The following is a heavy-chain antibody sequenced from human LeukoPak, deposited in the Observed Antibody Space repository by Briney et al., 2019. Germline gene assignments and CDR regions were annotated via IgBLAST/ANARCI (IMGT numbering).Heavy chain of an antibody. V-gene: IGHV3-48*04. D-gene: IGHD4-17*01. CDR3: ARDFNGDSLGDSYFDY. CDR1: GFTFSSYW. CDR2: ISSSSSTI. J-gene: IGHJ4*02. Sequence: GGSLRLSCAASGFTFSSYWMSWVRQAPGEGLEWVSYISSSSSTIYHADSVKGRFTISRDNAKNSLYLQMNSLRAEDTAVYYCARDFNGDSLGDSYFDYWGQGTLVTVSS.